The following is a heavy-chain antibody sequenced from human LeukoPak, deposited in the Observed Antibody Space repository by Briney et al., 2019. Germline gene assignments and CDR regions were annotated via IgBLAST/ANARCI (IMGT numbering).Heavy chain of an antibody. CDR1: GFAFSTYA. J-gene: IGHJ4*02. CDR3: ASQDLVVVPAASHYFDY. D-gene: IGHD2-2*01. V-gene: IGHV3-48*03. Sequence: GGSLRLSCAASGFAFSTYAMNWVRQAPGKGLEWISYISRTGDTIYYADSVKGRFTISRDNAKNSLYLQMNSLRVEDTAVYYCASQDLVVVPAASHYFDYWGQGTLVTVSS. CDR2: ISRTGDTI.